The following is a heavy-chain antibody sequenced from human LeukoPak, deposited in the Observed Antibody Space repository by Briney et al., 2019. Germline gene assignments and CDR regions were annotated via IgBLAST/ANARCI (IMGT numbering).Heavy chain of an antibody. D-gene: IGHD2-15*01. CDR3: ARLRSSLSAVVDYYYLDV. V-gene: IGHV4-59*01. CDR1: DDSITTYY. J-gene: IGHJ6*03. Sequence: PSETLSLTCTVSDDSITTYYWSWIRQPPGKGLEWIGYMYYTGSTDYNPSLKSRVTISVDTSKNQVSLKLSSVTAADTAVYYCARLRSSLSAVVDYYYLDVWGKGTTVTVSS. CDR2: MYYTGST.